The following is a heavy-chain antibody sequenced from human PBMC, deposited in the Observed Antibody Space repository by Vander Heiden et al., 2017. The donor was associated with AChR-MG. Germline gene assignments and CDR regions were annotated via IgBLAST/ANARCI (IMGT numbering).Heavy chain of an antibody. CDR2: INSDGSST. Sequence: EVQLVESGGGLVQPGGSLRLSCAAPGFTFSSYWMHWVRQAPGKGLVWVSRINSDGSSTSYADSVKGRFTISRDNAKNTLYLQMNSLRAEDTAVYYCANSGVEWYYGMDVWGQGTTVTVSS. J-gene: IGHJ6*02. D-gene: IGHD3-3*01. CDR1: GFTFSSYW. CDR3: ANSGVEWYYGMDV. V-gene: IGHV3-74*01.